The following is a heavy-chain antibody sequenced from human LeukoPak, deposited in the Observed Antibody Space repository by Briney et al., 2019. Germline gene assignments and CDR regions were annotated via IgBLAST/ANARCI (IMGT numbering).Heavy chain of an antibody. J-gene: IGHJ4*02. V-gene: IGHV3-20*04. CDR1: GFTFSSHS. CDR3: ARFIRGYSYGAFDY. D-gene: IGHD5-18*01. CDR2: INWNGGST. Sequence: GGSLRLSCAASGFTFSSHSMNWVRQAPGKGLEWVSSINWNGGSTGYADSVKGRFTISRDKAKNSLYLQMNSLRAEDTALYYCARFIRGYSYGAFDYWGQGTLVTVSS.